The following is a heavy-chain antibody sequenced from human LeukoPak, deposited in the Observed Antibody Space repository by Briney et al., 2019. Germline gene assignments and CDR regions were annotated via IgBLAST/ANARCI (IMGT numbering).Heavy chain of an antibody. J-gene: IGHJ6*03. V-gene: IGHV4-61*02. CDR2: IYTSGST. CDR1: GGSISSGDYY. CDR3: ARRLAAAGPDYYYYYYYMDV. D-gene: IGHD6-13*01. Sequence: SETLSLTCTVSGGSISSGDYYWSWIRQPAGKGLEWIGRIYTSGSTNYNPSLKSRVTISVDTSKNQFSLKLSSVTAADTAVYYCARRLAAAGPDYYYYYYYMDVWGKGTTVTVSS.